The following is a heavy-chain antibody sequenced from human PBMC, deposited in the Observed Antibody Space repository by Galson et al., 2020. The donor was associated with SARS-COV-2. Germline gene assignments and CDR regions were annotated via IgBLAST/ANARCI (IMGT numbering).Heavy chain of an antibody. CDR1: GYTFTDYY. CDR2: INPKSGGT. D-gene: IGHD3-9*01. J-gene: IGHJ6*02. V-gene: IGHV1-2*02. Sequence: ASVKVSCKASGYTFTDYYIHWVRQAPGQGLEWMGWINPKSGGTNYAQKFEGRVTMTRDTSIPTAYMELSRLRADDTAVYYCARLRYYDVLTGYIVYVWGQGTMVTVSS. CDR3: ARLRYYDVLTGYIVYV.